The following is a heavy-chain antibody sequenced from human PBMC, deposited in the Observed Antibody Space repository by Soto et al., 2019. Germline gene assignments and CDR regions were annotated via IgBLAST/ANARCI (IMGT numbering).Heavy chain of an antibody. Sequence: SETLSLTCAVYGGSFSGYYWSWIRQPPGKGLEWIGEINHSGSTNYNPSLKSRVTISVDTSKNQFSLKLSSVTAADTAVYYCARLSGGEDYWGQGILVTVS. CDR2: INHSGST. CDR3: ARLSGGEDY. J-gene: IGHJ4*02. V-gene: IGHV4-34*01. D-gene: IGHD2-15*01. CDR1: GGSFSGYY.